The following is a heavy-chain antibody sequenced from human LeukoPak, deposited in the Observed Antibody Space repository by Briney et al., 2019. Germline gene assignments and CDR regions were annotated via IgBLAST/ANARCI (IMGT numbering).Heavy chain of an antibody. CDR2: IYYSGST. Sequence: SETLSLTCTVSGGSISNYYWSWIRQPPGKGLEWIGYIYYSGSTNYNPSLKSRVTISVDTSKNQFSLKLSSVTAADTAVYYCARAMVRGVSLNWFDPWGQGTLVTVSS. J-gene: IGHJ5*02. D-gene: IGHD3-10*01. CDR3: ARAMVRGVSLNWFDP. CDR1: GGSISNYY. V-gene: IGHV4-59*01.